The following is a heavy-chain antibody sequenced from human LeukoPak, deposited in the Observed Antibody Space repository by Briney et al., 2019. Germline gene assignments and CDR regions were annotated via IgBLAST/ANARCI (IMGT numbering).Heavy chain of an antibody. CDR3: ARVSVLRFLERLLLNWFDP. CDR2: ISAYNGNT. J-gene: IGHJ5*02. D-gene: IGHD3-3*01. Sequence: GASVKVSCKASGYTFTSYGISWVRQAPGQGLEWMGWISAYNGNTNYAQKLQGRVTMTTDTSTSTAYMELRSLRSDDTAVYYCARVSVLRFLERLLLNWFDPWGQGTLVTVSS. CDR1: GYTFTSYG. V-gene: IGHV1-18*01.